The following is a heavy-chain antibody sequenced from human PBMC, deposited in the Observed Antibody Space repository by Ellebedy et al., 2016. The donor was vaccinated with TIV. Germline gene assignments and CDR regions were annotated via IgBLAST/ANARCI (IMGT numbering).Heavy chain of an antibody. CDR1: GGAFSGHY. V-gene: IGHV4-34*12. CDR2: IIHSGST. J-gene: IGHJ6*02. D-gene: IGHD3-10*01. Sequence: SETLSLXCAVSGGAFSGHYWSWIRQPPGKGLEWIGEIIHSGSTNYNPSLKSRVTISMDTTKNQFSLKLSSVTAADTAVYYCARDHYGSLDVWGQGITVTVSS. CDR3: ARDHYGSLDV.